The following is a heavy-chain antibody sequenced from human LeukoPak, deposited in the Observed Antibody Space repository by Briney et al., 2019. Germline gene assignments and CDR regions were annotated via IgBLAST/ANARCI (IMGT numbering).Heavy chain of an antibody. D-gene: IGHD2-2*02. CDR2: IHHGGST. CDR3: ARAVVVPVAIRDYYGMDV. Sequence: PSETLSLTCAVYGGSFSGHYWNWIRQPPGRGLEWIGEIHHGGSTNYNPSLKSRVTISPDTSKNQFSLHLSSVTAADTAVYYCARAVVVPVAIRDYYGMDVWGQGSTVTVSS. CDR1: GGSFSGHY. J-gene: IGHJ6*02. V-gene: IGHV4-34*01.